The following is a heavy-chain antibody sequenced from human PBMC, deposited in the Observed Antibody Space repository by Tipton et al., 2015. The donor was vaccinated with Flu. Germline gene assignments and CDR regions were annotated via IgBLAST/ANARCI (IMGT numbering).Heavy chain of an antibody. D-gene: IGHD3-22*01. Sequence: TLSLTCTVPGGSISSYYWSWIRQPAGKGLEWIGRIYTSGSTNYNPSLKSRVTMSVDTAKNQFSLKLSSVTAADTAVYYCARDTGLIYYDSSGYYPGRDAFDIWGQGTMVTVSS. V-gene: IGHV4-4*07. CDR2: IYTSGST. CDR1: GGSISSYY. CDR3: ARDTGLIYYDSSGYYPGRDAFDI. J-gene: IGHJ3*02.